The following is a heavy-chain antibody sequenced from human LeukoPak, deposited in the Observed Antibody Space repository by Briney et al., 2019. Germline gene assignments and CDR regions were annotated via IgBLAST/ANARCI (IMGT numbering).Heavy chain of an antibody. D-gene: IGHD6-19*01. V-gene: IGHV4-39*01. CDR3: ARRSSGWYFDY. CDR1: GGSISSSSYY. J-gene: IGHJ4*02. Sequence: PSETLSLTCTVSGGSISSSSYYWGWIRQPPGKGLEWIGSIYYSGSTYYNPSLKSRVTISVDTSKNQFSLKLSSVTAAGTAVYYCARRSSGWYFDYWGKGTLVTVSS. CDR2: IYYSGST.